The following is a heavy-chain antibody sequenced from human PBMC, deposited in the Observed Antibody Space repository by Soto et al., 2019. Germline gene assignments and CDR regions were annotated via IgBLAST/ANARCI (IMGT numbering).Heavy chain of an antibody. CDR1: GGSISSGGYY. J-gene: IGHJ5*02. D-gene: IGHD3-10*01. CDR2: IYYSGST. CDR3: ARGTLKGRGRGNWFDP. V-gene: IGHV4-31*03. Sequence: SETLSLTCTVSGGSISSGGYYWSWIRQHPGKGLEWIGYIYYSGSTYYNPSLKSRVTISVDTSKNQFSLKLSSVTAADMAVYYCARGTLKGRGRGNWFDPWGQGTLVTVSS.